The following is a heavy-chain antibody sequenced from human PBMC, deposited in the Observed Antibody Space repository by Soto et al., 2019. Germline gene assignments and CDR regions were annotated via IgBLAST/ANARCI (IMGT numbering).Heavy chain of an antibody. J-gene: IGHJ4*02. D-gene: IGHD1-20*01. CDR1: GFTFSDYG. CDR3: AKGGYNWNPQRNYFDY. CDR2: LSHDASNK. Sequence: GGSLRLCCAASGFTFSDYGIHWVRQAPGKGLEWVAVLSHDASNKYYADSVKGRFTISRDNSKNTLYLQMNSLRVEDTAVYYCAKGGYNWNPQRNYFDYWGQGTLVTGSS. V-gene: IGHV3-30*18.